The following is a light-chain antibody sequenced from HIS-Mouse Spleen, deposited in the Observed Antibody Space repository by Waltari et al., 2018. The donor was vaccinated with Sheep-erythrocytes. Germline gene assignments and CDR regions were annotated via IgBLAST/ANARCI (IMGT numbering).Light chain of an antibody. Sequence: DIQMTQSPSSVSASVGDRVTITCRASQGISSWLGWYQQKPGKAHKLLIYAASSLQSGVPSRVSGSGSGTDFTLTISSLQPEDFATYYCQQANSFPITFGQGTRLEIK. J-gene: IGKJ5*01. CDR1: QGISSW. CDR2: AAS. CDR3: QQANSFPIT. V-gene: IGKV1-12*01.